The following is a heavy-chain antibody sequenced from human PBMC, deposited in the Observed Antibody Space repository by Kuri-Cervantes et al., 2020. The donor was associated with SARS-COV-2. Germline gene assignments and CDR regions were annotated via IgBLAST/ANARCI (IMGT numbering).Heavy chain of an antibody. D-gene: IGHD6-13*01. Sequence: GESLKISCKASGYTFTSYDINWVRQATGQGLEWMGWMNPNSGNTGYAQKFQGRVTMTRNTSISTAYMELSSLRSEDTAVYYCARAPRIGQQLVRRYYFDYWGQGTLVTVSS. CDR1: GYTFTSYD. CDR3: ARAPRIGQQLVRRYYFDY. V-gene: IGHV1-8*01. CDR2: MNPNSGNT. J-gene: IGHJ4*02.